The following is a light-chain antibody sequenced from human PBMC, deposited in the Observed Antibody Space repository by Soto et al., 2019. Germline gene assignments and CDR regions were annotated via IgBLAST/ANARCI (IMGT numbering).Light chain of an antibody. J-gene: IGKJ1*01. V-gene: IGKV3-15*01. CDR3: LQHNSYPWT. Sequence: MMKQSPATLSVSPGERATLSCRASQSVSSNLAWYQQKPGRAPRLLIYGASTRATGIPARFSGSGSGTDFTLTISSLQPEDFATYYCLQHNSYPWTFGQGAKADIK. CDR2: GAS. CDR1: QSVSSN.